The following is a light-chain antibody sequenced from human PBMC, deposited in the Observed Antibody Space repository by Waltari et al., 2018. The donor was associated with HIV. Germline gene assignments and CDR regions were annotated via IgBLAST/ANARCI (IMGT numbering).Light chain of an antibody. J-gene: IGLJ3*02. Sequence: HELTQPSSVSVSPGQTATITRSSDILTRKYARWFQHKSGQSPLLLIYKDTERGPGICERFSGHSSGTTVTLATEDAKVGHEADCYCFTAADNIWGFGGGTKLAVL. CDR1: ILTRKY. CDR2: KDT. CDR3: FTAADNIWG. V-gene: IGLV3-27*01.